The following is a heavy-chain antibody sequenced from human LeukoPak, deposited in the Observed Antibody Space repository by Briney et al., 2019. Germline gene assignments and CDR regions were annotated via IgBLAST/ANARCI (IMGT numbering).Heavy chain of an antibody. V-gene: IGHV3-21*05. D-gene: IGHD7-27*01. Sequence: GGSLRLFCAASGFSLCSGTMNWAREAPGKAVEWVSFLRGRGRLIWYAGSVKGRFTISRDNAANSLFLQMNSLRVEDTAVYYCARDLQTGLAFDAWGQGTVVAVSS. CDR1: GFSLCSGT. CDR2: LRGRGRLI. J-gene: IGHJ3*01. CDR3: ARDLQTGLAFDA.